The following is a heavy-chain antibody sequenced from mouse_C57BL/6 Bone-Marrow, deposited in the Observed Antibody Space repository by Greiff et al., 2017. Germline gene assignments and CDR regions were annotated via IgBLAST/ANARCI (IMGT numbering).Heavy chain of an antibody. CDR1: GYTFTDYY. CDR2: INPYNGGT. J-gene: IGHJ4*01. Sequence: EVQLQQSGPVLVKPGASVKMSCKASGYTFTDYYMNWVKQSHGKSLEWIGVINPYNGGTSYNQKFKGKATLTVDKSPSTAYMELNSLTSEDSAVYYCARGWFYAMDYWGQGTSVTVSS. D-gene: IGHD2-2*01. CDR3: ARGWFYAMDY. V-gene: IGHV1-19*01.